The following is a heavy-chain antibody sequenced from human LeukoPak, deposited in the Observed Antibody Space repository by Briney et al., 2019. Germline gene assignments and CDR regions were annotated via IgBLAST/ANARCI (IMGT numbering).Heavy chain of an antibody. J-gene: IGHJ3*02. CDR1: GGSISSYY. D-gene: IGHD2-2*01. V-gene: IGHV4-30-4*08. Sequence: SETLSLTCTVSGGSISSYYWSWIRQPPGKGLEWIGYIYYSGSTYYNPSLKSRVTISVDTSKNQFSLKLSSVTAADMAVYYCARAYCSSTSCYPGDAFDIWGQGTMVTVSS. CDR3: ARAYCSSTSCYPGDAFDI. CDR2: IYYSGST.